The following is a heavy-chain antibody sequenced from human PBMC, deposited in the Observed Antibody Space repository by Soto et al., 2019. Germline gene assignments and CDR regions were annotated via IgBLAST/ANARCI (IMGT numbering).Heavy chain of an antibody. CDR1: GGSISSYY. V-gene: IGHV4-59*01. Sequence: QVQLQESGPGLVKPSETLSLTCTVSGGSISSYYWSWIRQPPGKGLEWIGYIYYSGSTNYNPSLKSRVTISVDTSKNQFSLKLSSVTAADTAVYYCAGDAGRYPGCFDPWGQGTLVTVSS. J-gene: IGHJ5*02. CDR3: AGDAGRYPGCFDP. CDR2: IYYSGST. D-gene: IGHD1-26*01.